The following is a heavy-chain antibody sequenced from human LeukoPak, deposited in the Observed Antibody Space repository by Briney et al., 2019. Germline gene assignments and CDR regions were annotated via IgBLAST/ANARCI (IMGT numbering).Heavy chain of an antibody. Sequence: GGSLRLSCAASGFTFSSYWMNWARQAPGKGLEWVASINHNGNVNYYVDSVKGRFTISRDNAKNSLYLQMNSLRVEDTAFYYCARDLAYSRLDYWGQGMLVTVSS. CDR2: INHNGNVN. CDR3: ARDLAYSRLDY. J-gene: IGHJ4*02. CDR1: GFTFSSYW. D-gene: IGHD5-18*01. V-gene: IGHV3-7*01.